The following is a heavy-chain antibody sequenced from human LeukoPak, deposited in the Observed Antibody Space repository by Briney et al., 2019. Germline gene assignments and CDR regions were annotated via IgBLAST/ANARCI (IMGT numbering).Heavy chain of an antibody. V-gene: IGHV4-59*01. Sequence: PSETLSLTCTVSGGSIHSFYWSWIRQPPGKGLEWIGYIYDSGSTNYNPSLKSRVTMSVDTSKNQFSLKLSSVTAADTAVYYCARDSSGWYKGFFDYWGQGTLVIVSS. D-gene: IGHD6-19*01. J-gene: IGHJ4*02. CDR2: IYDSGST. CDR1: GGSIHSFY. CDR3: ARDSSGWYKGFFDY.